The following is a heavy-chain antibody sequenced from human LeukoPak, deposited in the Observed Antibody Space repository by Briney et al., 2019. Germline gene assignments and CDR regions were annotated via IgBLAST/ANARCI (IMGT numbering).Heavy chain of an antibody. V-gene: IGHV4-34*01. J-gene: IGHJ4*02. CDR1: GGSFSGYY. CDR3: ARDYDFWSGYYTFDY. CDR2: INHSGST. D-gene: IGHD3-3*01. Sequence: SETLSLTCAVYGGSFSGYYWSWIRQPPGKGLEWIGEINHSGSTNYNPSLKSRVTISVDTSKNQFSLKLSSVTAADTAVYNCARDYDFWSGYYTFDYWGQGTLVTVSS.